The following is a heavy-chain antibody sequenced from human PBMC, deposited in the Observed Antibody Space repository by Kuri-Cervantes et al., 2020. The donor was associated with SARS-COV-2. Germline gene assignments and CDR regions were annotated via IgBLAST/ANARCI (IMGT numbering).Heavy chain of an antibody. CDR1: GFTFSSYG. D-gene: IGHD4-17*01. J-gene: IGHJ4*02. CDR3: AKDREDYAIDY. Sequence: GESLKISCAASGFTFSSYGMHWVRQAPGKGLEWVAVISYDGSNTYYADLVKGRFTISRDNSKNTLYLQMNSLRAEDTAVYYCAKDREDYAIDYWGQGTLVTVSS. V-gene: IGHV3-30*18. CDR2: ISYDGSNT.